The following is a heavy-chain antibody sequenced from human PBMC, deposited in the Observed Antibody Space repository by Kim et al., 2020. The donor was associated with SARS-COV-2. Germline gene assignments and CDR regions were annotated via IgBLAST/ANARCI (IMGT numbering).Heavy chain of an antibody. D-gene: IGHD6-13*01. CDR3: ARDPPISAAAGTRASVLG. V-gene: IGHV3-53*01. J-gene: IGHJ4*02. Sequence: KGRFTISRDNSKNTLYLQMNSLRAEDTAVYYCARDPPISAAAGTRASVLGWGQGTLVTVSS.